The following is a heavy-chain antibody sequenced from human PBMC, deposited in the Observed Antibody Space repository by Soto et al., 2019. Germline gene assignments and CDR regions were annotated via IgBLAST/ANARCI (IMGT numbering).Heavy chain of an antibody. D-gene: IGHD6-6*01. V-gene: IGHV4-31*03. Sequence: SSETLSLTCTVFGGSISRVDDYWSWIRQHTERGLEWIGYIYYSGSTYYNPSIKSRVTISVDMSKNQFSLKLSSVAAADTAVDYCARGGYSSSGVCMGGCDQEYTVTVSS. CDR3: ARGGYSSSGVCMGG. J-gene: IGHJ6*02. CDR2: IYYSGST. CDR1: GGSISRVDDY.